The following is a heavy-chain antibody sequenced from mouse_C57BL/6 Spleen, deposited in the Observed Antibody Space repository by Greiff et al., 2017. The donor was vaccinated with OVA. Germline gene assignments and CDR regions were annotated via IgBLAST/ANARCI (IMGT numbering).Heavy chain of an antibody. V-gene: IGHV1-80*01. J-gene: IGHJ1*03. CDR1: GYAFSSYW. CDR3: ARLGYYGSYWYFDV. D-gene: IGHD1-1*01. CDR2: IYPGDGDT. Sequence: QVQLKQSGAELVKPGASVKISCKASGYAFSSYWMNWVKQRPGKGLEWIGQIYPGDGDTNYNGKFKGKATLTADKSSSTAYMQLSSLTSEDSAVYFCARLGYYGSYWYFDVWGTGTTVTVSS.